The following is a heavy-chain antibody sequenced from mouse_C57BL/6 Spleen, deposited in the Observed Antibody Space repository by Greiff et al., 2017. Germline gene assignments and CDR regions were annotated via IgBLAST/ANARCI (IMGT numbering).Heavy chain of an antibody. CDR3: TRSPTGTDYAMDY. V-gene: IGHV1-5*01. CDR2: IYPGNSDT. D-gene: IGHD4-1*02. Sequence: EVQLQQSGTVLARPGASVKMSCKTSGYTFTSYWMHWVKQRPGQGLEWIGAIYPGNSDTSYNQKFKGKAKLTAVTSASTAYMELSSLTNEDSAVYYCTRSPTGTDYAMDYWGQGTSVTVSS. CDR1: GYTFTSYW. J-gene: IGHJ4*01.